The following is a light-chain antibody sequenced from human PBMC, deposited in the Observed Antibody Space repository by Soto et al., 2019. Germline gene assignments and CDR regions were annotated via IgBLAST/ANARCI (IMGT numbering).Light chain of an antibody. CDR3: EAWDDSLNAL. J-gene: IGLJ1*01. CDR2: LND. V-gene: IGLV1-44*01. Sequence: QSLLTLPPSLSATPGQRVNISFSGSFSNIGDNAVNWYQQLPGAAPKLLIYLNDQRPTGVPDRFSGSKSGTSVFLAISGLQSEDEADYYCEAWDDSLNALFGTGTKVTVL. CDR1: FSNIGDNA.